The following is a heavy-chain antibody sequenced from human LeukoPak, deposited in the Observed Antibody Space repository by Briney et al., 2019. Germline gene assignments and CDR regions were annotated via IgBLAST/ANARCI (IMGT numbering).Heavy chain of an antibody. V-gene: IGHV3-49*03. CDR1: GFTFGDYA. CDR3: TTPRDIIHDAFDI. J-gene: IGHJ3*02. Sequence: PGRSLRLSCTASGFTFGDYAMSWFRQAPGKGLEWVGFIRSKAYGGTTEYAASVKGRFTISRDDSKSIAYLQMNSLKTEDTAVYYCTTPRDIIHDAFDIWGQGTMVTVSS. D-gene: IGHD2-21*01. CDR2: IRSKAYGGTT.